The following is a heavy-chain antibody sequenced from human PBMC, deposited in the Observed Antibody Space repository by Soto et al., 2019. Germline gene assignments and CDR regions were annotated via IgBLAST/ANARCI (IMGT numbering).Heavy chain of an antibody. V-gene: IGHV3-74*01. D-gene: IGHD1-26*01. Sequence: EVQLVESGGDLVQPGGSLRLSCAASGFSFSSSWVHWVRQAPGEGLMWVSRINGDGSTINYADSVKGRFTTSRDNAKNTLNLQMNSLRVEDTAVYYCARAGYYRFDFWGQGTLVTVSS. J-gene: IGHJ4*02. CDR2: INGDGSTI. CDR1: GFSFSSSW. CDR3: ARAGYYRFDF.